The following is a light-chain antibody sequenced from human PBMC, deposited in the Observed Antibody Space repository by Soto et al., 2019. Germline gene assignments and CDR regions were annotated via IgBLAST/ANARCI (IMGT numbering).Light chain of an antibody. CDR2: DAS. CDR3: QHYYNDWT. V-gene: IGKV1-5*01. J-gene: IGKJ1*01. CDR1: QSVSTW. Sequence: QVSQAGSNRSASVGARVTINCRASQSVSTWLAWYQQRPGKPPKLLIYDASSLQSGVPSKFSGGGSATEVTRPMSSLHPEDFAPNYGQHYYNDWTYAQGTKVDIK.